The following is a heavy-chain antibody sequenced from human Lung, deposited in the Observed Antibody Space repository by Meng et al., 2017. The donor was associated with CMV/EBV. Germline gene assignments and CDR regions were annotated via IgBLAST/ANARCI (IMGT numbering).Heavy chain of an antibody. V-gene: IGHV1-18*01. CDR2: ISPYNGNT. D-gene: IGHD1-7*01. CDR1: GYTFTTYS. J-gene: IGHJ4*02. CDR3: ARGSWNYDF. Sequence: ASVKVSCKASGYTFTTYSIPWVRQAPGQGLEWMGWISPYNGNTEYAQKFQGRVTMTTDTSTSTAYMEVRSLTSDDTAMYYCARGSWNYDFWGRGTLVTVSS.